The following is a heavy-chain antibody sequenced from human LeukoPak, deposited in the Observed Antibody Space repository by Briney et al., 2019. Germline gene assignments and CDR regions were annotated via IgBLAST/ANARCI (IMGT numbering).Heavy chain of an antibody. CDR3: ARGRGSGHKENWFDP. V-gene: IGHV1-8*02. Sequence: ASVKVSCKASGYTFTSYGISWVRQAPGQGLEWMGWMNPNSGNTGYAQKFQGRVTMTRNTSISTAYMELSSLRSEDTAVYYCARGRGSGHKENWFDPWGQGTLVTVSS. CDR1: GYTFTSYG. CDR2: MNPNSGNT. D-gene: IGHD6-19*01. J-gene: IGHJ5*02.